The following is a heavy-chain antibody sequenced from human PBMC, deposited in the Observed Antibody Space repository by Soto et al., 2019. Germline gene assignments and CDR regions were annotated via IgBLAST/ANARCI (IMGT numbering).Heavy chain of an antibody. CDR3: ARGDNSLYSGSWYDYYGMDV. Sequence: QVQLVQSGAEVKKPGASVKVSCKASGYTFTGYYMHWVRQAPGQGLEWMGWINPNSGGTNYAQKFQGWVTMTRDTSISTAYMELSRLRSDDTAVYYCARGDNSLYSGSWYDYYGMDVWGQGTTVTVSS. J-gene: IGHJ6*02. CDR2: INPNSGGT. CDR1: GYTFTGYY. V-gene: IGHV1-2*04. D-gene: IGHD6-13*01.